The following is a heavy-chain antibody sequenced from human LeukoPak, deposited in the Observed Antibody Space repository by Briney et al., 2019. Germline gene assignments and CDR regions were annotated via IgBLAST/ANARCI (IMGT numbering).Heavy chain of an antibody. CDR1: GYTLTELS. CDR2: FDPEDGET. J-gene: IGHJ5*02. V-gene: IGHV1-24*01. D-gene: IGHD6-19*01. Sequence: VAPVKVSCKVSGYTLTELSMHWVRQAPGKGPEWMGGFDPEDGETIYAQKFQGRVTMTEDTSTDTAYMELSSLRSEDTAVYYCATDFSFGSGWYWGFDPWGQGTLVTVSS. CDR3: ATDFSFGSGWYWGFDP.